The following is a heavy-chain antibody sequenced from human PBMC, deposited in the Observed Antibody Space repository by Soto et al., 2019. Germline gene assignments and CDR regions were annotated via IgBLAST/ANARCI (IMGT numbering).Heavy chain of an antibody. V-gene: IGHV3-23*01. D-gene: IGHD3-10*01. CDR1: GFTFSNYA. CDR3: AKNNMGYYLDY. Sequence: EVQVLESGGALVQPGGSLRLSCAASGFTFSNYAMSWVRQAPXKGLEWVSSISGSGGTTYYADSVKGRLTLSRDNSKNTLYLQMNSLRVEDTAVYYCAKNNMGYYLDYWGQGTLVTVSS. J-gene: IGHJ4*02. CDR2: ISGSGGTT.